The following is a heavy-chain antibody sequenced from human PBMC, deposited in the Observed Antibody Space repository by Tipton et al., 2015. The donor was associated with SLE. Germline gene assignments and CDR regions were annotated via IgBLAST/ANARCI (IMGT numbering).Heavy chain of an antibody. CDR1: GGSFSGYY. CDR3: ARVPYSSGWTRWAFDI. J-gene: IGHJ3*02. CDR2: INHSGST. D-gene: IGHD6-19*01. Sequence: LRLSCAVYGGSFSGYYWSWIRQPPGKGLEWIGEINHSGSTNYNPSLKSRVTISVDTSKNQFSLKLSSVTAADTAVYYCARVPYSSGWTRWAFDIWGQGTMVTVSS. V-gene: IGHV4-34*01.